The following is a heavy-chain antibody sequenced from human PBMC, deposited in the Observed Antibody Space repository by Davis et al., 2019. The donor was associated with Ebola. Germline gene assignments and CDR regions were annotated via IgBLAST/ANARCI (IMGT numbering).Heavy chain of an antibody. V-gene: IGHV1-18*01. J-gene: IGHJ2*01. CDR3: ARGGSSGWYRWYFDL. CDR1: GGTFSSYA. Sequence: ASVKVSCKASGGTFSSYAISWVRQAPGQGLEWMGWISAYNGNTNYAQKLQGRVTMTTDTSTSTAYMELRSLRSDDTAVYYCARGGSSGWYRWYFDLWGRGTLVTVSS. CDR2: ISAYNGNT. D-gene: IGHD6-19*01.